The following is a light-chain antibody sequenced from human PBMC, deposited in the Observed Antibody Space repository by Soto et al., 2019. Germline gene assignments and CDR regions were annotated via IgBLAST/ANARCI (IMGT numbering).Light chain of an antibody. J-gene: IGKJ4*01. V-gene: IGKV1-17*01. CDR3: VQHYSLLLT. CDR1: QGIRSD. CDR2: AAS. Sequence: DIQMTQSPSSLSASVGDRVTITCRASQGIRSDLGWYQQKRGKAPKRLVSAASSLQSGVPSRFSGGGSGAEFPRAISSLQPEDFATYYCVQHYSLLLTFGGGTKVEIK.